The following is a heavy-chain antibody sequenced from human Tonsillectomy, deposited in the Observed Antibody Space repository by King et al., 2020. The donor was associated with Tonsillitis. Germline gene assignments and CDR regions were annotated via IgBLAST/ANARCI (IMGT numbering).Heavy chain of an antibody. CDR3: ARGPLLRFLEWLSNWFDP. J-gene: IGHJ5*02. D-gene: IGHD3-3*01. CDR2: INQSGST. V-gene: IGHV4-34*01. Sequence: VQLQQWGAGLLKPSETLSLTCVVYNGSFSDYYWSWIRQPPGKGLEWIGEINQSGSTNYNPSLKSRVTISVDTSKNHFSLKLSSVTAADTAVYYCARGPLLRFLEWLSNWFDPWGQGTLVTVSS. CDR1: NGSFSDYY.